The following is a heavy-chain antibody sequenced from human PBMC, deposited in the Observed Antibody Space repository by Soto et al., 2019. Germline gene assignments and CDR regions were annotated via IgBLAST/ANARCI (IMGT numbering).Heavy chain of an antibody. V-gene: IGHV1-69*13. J-gene: IGHJ4*02. CDR1: GGTFSSYA. CDR3: ARDPRRDGIFDY. CDR2: IIPIFGTA. Sequence: SVKLSCKASGGTFSSYAISWVRQAPGQGLEWMGGIIPIFGTANYAQKFQGRVTITADESTSTAYMELSSLRSEDTAVYYCARDPRRDGIFDYCGQGSLVTVSS. D-gene: IGHD1-1*01.